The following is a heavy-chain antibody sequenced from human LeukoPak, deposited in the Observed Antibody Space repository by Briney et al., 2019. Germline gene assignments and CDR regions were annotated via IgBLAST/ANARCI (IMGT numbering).Heavy chain of an antibody. CDR2: IWYDGSNK. V-gene: IGHV3-33*01. J-gene: IGHJ4*02. Sequence: GGSLRLSCAASGFTFSSYGMHWVRQAPGEGLEWVAVIWYDGSNKYYADSVKGRFTISRDNSKNTLYLQMNSLRAEDTAVYYCARDRESSHSREIDYWGQGTLVTVSS. CDR1: GFTFSSYG. D-gene: IGHD6-13*01. CDR3: ARDRESSHSREIDY.